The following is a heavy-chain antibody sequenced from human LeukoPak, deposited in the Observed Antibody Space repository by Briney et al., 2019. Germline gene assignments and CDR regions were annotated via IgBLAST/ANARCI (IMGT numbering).Heavy chain of an antibody. D-gene: IGHD6-19*01. CDR3: ARDVMGLATDY. CDR2: INAGNGDT. Sequence: ASVKDSCKDSGYTFTSYAMHWVRQAPGQRLEWMGWINAGNGDTKYSQKFQGRVTITRDTSASTAYMELSSLRSEDTAVYYCARDVMGLATDYGGQGTLVTVSS. J-gene: IGHJ4*02. V-gene: IGHV1-3*01. CDR1: GYTFTSYA.